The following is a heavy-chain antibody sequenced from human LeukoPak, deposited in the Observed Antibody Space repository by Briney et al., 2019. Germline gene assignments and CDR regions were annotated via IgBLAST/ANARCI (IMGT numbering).Heavy chain of an antibody. CDR3: ARRGSYYGIDY. Sequence: GGSLRLSCAASGFTFSSYWMHWVRQAPGKGLVWVSRINSDGSSTSYADSVKGRFTISRDNAKNTLYLQMNSLRAEDTAVYYCARRGSYYGIDYWGQGTLVTVSS. D-gene: IGHD1-26*01. V-gene: IGHV3-74*01. CDR1: GFTFSSYW. CDR2: INSDGSST. J-gene: IGHJ4*02.